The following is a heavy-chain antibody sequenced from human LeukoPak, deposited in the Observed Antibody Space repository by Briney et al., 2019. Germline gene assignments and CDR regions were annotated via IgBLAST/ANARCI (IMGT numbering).Heavy chain of an antibody. V-gene: IGHV3-11*01. D-gene: IGHD2-15*01. J-gene: IGHJ3*02. CDR1: GGSISSGSYY. Sequence: LSLTCTVSGGSISSGSYYWSWIRQAPGKGLEWISYLSSSSSIIYHADSVKGRFTISRDNAKNSVYLQMNNLRAEDTAVYYCARETLGYCSGGSCRDAFDIWGQGTMVTVSS. CDR3: ARETLGYCSGGSCRDAFDI. CDR2: LSSSSSII.